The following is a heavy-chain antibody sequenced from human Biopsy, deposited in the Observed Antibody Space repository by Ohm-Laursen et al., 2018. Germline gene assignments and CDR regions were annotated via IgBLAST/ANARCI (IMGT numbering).Heavy chain of an antibody. CDR1: GGSIISYY. CDR3: ARGEYSSSIFGH. CDR2: IYSSGGT. V-gene: IGHV4-4*07. Sequence: SDALSLTCPVSGGSIISYYWNWIRQPAGKGLAWIGRIYSSGGTKYNPSRKSRVTMSVDTSKKQLSLKVRSVTAADTAVYYCARGEYSSSIFGHWGQGTLVTVSS. J-gene: IGHJ4*02. D-gene: IGHD6-6*01.